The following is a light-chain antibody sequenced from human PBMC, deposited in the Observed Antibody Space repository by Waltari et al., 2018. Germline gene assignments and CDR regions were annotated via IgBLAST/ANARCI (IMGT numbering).Light chain of an antibody. J-gene: IGLJ3*02. V-gene: IGLV3-21*04. Sequence: SYVLTQPPSVSVAPGETARITCGGNYIGSKSVHWYQKRPGQAPVLVIFTDGDRPSGIPERFSGSNSGNTATLTISRVEAGDEADFFCQVWDGTSDHVVFGGGTKLTVL. CDR1: YIGSKS. CDR3: QVWDGTSDHVV. CDR2: TDG.